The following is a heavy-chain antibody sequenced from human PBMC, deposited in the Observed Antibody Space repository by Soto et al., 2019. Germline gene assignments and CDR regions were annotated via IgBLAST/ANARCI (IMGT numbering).Heavy chain of an antibody. J-gene: IGHJ4*02. V-gene: IGHV3-23*01. D-gene: IGHD3-10*01. CDR3: AKMEAFGDLFLPFFDY. CDR2: ISGSGGST. CDR1: GFTFSSYA. Sequence: EVKLLESGGGLVQPGGSLRLSCAASGFTFSSYAMSWFRQAPGKGLEWVSAISGSGGSTYYADSVKGRFTISRDNSKNTRYTQMNSLRADDTAVYDCAKMEAFGDLFLPFFDYWVKGTMVTVSS.